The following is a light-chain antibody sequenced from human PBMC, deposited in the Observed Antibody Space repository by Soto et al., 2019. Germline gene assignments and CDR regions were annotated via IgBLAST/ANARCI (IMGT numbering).Light chain of an antibody. J-gene: IGKJ3*01. CDR2: GGS. CDR1: QSVSSSY. V-gene: IGKV3-20*01. Sequence: EIELTQSPGTLSLSPGERATLSCRASQSVSSSYLAWYQQKPGQAPRLLIYGGSNRATGIPDRFSGSGSGTDFTLTISRLEPEDFAVYYCLQYGSSPAVTLGPWTTVDI. CDR3: LQYGSSPAVT.